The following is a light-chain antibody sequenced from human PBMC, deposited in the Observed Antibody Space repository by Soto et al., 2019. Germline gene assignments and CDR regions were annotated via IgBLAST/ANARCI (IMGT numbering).Light chain of an antibody. J-gene: IGLJ1*01. Sequence: QSALTQPASVSGSPRQSITISCTGTSSDVGGFNYVSWYQHHPGKAPKVMIYDVSNRPSGVSNRFSGSKSGNTASLTISGLQAEDEADYYCSSYTSSNTYVFGTGTKVTVL. CDR3: SSYTSSNTYV. CDR1: SSDVGGFNY. V-gene: IGLV2-14*01. CDR2: DVS.